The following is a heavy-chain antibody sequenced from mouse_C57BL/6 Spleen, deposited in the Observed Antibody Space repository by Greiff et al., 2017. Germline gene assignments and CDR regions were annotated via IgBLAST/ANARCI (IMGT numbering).Heavy chain of an antibody. V-gene: IGHV1-64*01. CDR3: ARGPNSNYWYFDV. CDR1: GYTFTSYW. J-gene: IGHJ1*03. D-gene: IGHD2-5*01. Sequence: QVHVKQPGAELVKPGASVKLSCKASGYTFTSYWMHWVKQRPGQGLEWIGMIHPNSGSTNYNEKFKSKATLTVDKSSSTAYMQLSSLTSEDSAVYYCARGPNSNYWYFDVWGTGTTVTVSS. CDR2: IHPNSGST.